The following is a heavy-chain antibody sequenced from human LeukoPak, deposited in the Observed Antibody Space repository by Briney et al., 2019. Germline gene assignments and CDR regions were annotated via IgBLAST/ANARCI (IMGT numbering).Heavy chain of an antibody. CDR3: TRTYGDYDYYYGLDV. CDR2: INSGGST. Sequence: PGGSLRLSCAASGFTVSNNYMAWVRQAPGKGLEWVSVINSGGSTDYADSVKGRLTISRDNSKNTLFLQMNNLRAEDTALYYCTRTYGDYDYYYGLDVWGQGTTVTVSS. V-gene: IGHV3-66*01. D-gene: IGHD4-17*01. J-gene: IGHJ6*02. CDR1: GFTVSNNY.